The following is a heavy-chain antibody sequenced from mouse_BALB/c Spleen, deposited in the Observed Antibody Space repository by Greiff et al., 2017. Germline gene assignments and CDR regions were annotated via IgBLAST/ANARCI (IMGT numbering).Heavy chain of an antibody. Sequence: VKLVESGPGLVAPSQSLSITCTVSGFSLTDYGVSWIRQPPGKGLEWLGVIWGGGSTYYNSALKSRLSISKDNSKSQVFLKMNSLQTDDTAMYYCAKHHYGSSYDWYFDVGGAGTTVTVSS. CDR2: IWGGGST. CDR3: AKHHYGSSYDWYFDV. D-gene: IGHD1-1*01. J-gene: IGHJ1*01. V-gene: IGHV2-6-5*01. CDR1: GFSLTDYG.